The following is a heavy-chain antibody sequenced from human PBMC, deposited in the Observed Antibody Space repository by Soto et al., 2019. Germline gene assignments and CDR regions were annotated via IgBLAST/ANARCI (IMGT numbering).Heavy chain of an antibody. CDR3: ARGMTTVTTYDY. CDR1: GGSISSGGYS. D-gene: IGHD4-4*01. CDR2: IYHSGST. Sequence: QLQLQESGSGLVKPSQTLSLTCAVSGGSISSGGYSWSWIRQPPGKGLEWIGYIYHSGSTYYNPSPKSRVXXXVXXSKNQFSLHLSSVTAADTAVYYCARGMTTVTTYDYWGQGTLVTVSS. J-gene: IGHJ4*02. V-gene: IGHV4-30-2*01.